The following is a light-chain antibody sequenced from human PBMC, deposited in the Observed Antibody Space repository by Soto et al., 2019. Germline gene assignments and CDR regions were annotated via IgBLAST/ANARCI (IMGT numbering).Light chain of an antibody. J-gene: IGKJ1*01. CDR3: QQYGSSRWT. V-gene: IGKV3-20*01. Sequence: EIVLTQSPGTLSLSPGERATLSCRASQRVSSSYLAWYQQKPGQAPRLLIYGASSRATGIPDRFSGSGSGTDFTLTISRLEPEYVAVYYCQQYGSSRWTIGQGTKVESK. CDR2: GAS. CDR1: QRVSSSY.